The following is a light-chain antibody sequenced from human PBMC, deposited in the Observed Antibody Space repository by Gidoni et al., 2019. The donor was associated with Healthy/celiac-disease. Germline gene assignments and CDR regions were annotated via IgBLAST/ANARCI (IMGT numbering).Light chain of an antibody. Sequence: GTLSLSPGERATLSCRASQSVSSSYLAWYQQKHGQAPRLLIYGASSRATGIPDRFSGSGSGTDFTLTISRLEPEDFAVYYCQQYGSSRTFGQGTKVEIK. V-gene: IGKV3-20*01. J-gene: IGKJ1*01. CDR1: QSVSSSY. CDR2: GAS. CDR3: QQYGSSRT.